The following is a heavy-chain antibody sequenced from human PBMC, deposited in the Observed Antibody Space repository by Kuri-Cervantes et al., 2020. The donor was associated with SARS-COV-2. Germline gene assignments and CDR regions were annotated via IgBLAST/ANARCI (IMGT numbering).Heavy chain of an antibody. Sequence: ESLKISCTVSGGSISSYYWSWIRQPAGKGLEWIGRIYTSGSTNYNPSLKSRVTMSVDTSKNQFSLKLSSVTAADTAVYYCARLLDIGGGDYWGQGTPVTVSS. CDR1: GGSISSYY. J-gene: IGHJ4*02. CDR3: ARLLDIGGGDY. D-gene: IGHD1-1*01. CDR2: IYTSGST. V-gene: IGHV4-4*07.